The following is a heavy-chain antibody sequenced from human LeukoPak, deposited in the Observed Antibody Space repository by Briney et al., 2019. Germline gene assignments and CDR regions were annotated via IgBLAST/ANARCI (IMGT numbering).Heavy chain of an antibody. CDR2: ISGSGGST. CDR3: AKRVSSGYYDGIVYYYYGMDV. D-gene: IGHD3-22*01. V-gene: IGHV3-23*01. J-gene: IGHJ6*02. CDR1: GFTFSSYA. Sequence: GGSLSLSCAASGFTFSSYAMSWVRQAPGKGLEWVSAISGSGGSTYYADTVKGRFTISRDNSKNTLYLQMNSLRAEDTAVYYCAKRVSSGYYDGIVYYYYGMDVWGQGTTVTVSS.